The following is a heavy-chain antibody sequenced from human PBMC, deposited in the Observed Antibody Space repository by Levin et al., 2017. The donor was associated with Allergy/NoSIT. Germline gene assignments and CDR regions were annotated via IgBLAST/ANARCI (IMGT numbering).Heavy chain of an antibody. CDR3: ASHFSMRRGYANYGMDV. Sequence: GGSLRLSCAASGFIFNNYAFHWVRQAPGKGLEWVAVIAHDGSNKYYADSVKGRLTISRDDSESAVYLQMNSLRAADTAVYYCASHFSMRRGYANYGMDVWGQGTTVTVSS. V-gene: IGHV3-30-3*01. D-gene: IGHD3-16*01. CDR1: GFIFNNYA. CDR2: IAHDGSNK. J-gene: IGHJ6*02.